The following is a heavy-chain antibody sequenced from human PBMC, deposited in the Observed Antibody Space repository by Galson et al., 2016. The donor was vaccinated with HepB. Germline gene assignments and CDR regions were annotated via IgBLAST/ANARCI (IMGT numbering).Heavy chain of an antibody. D-gene: IGHD3-22*01. CDR2: ISSSGSLI. CDR1: GFTFSGYE. Sequence: SLRLSCAASGFTFSGYEMNWVRQAPGKGLEWVSYISSSGSLIYHADSVKGRFTISRDNAKNSLYLQMNSLRVEDTDIYYCATDKRNGRYDRFDYFDSWGQGTLVTVSS. CDR3: ATDKRNGRYDRFDYFDS. V-gene: IGHV3-48*03. J-gene: IGHJ4*02.